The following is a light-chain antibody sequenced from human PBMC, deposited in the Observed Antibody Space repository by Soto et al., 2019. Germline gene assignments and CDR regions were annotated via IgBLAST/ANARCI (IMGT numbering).Light chain of an antibody. V-gene: IGKV1-5*03. CDR2: RAS. CDR1: QSFSSW. Sequence: IQLTQSPSTLSASVGDRVTITCRASQSFSSWLAWYQHKPGKAPKLLIYRASSLESGVPSRSSGSGSGTEFTLTISSLQPDDFATYYCQLYNSYSMTFGQGTKADIK. CDR3: QLYNSYSMT. J-gene: IGKJ1*01.